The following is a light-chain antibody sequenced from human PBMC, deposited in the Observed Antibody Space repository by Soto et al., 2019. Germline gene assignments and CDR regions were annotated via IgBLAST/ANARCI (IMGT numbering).Light chain of an antibody. Sequence: DTPMTQSPSSLSASVGDRVTITCRASQDISNYLAWFQQKPGKVPKLLIYAASTLQSEVPSRFSGSGSGTEFTLTISSLQPEDVATYYCQKYDSSPLTFGGGSKVEFK. CDR2: AAS. J-gene: IGKJ4*01. CDR1: QDISNY. CDR3: QKYDSSPLT. V-gene: IGKV1-27*01.